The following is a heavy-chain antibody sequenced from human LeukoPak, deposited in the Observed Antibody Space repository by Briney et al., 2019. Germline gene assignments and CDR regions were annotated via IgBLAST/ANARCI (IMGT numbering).Heavy chain of an antibody. V-gene: IGHV5-51*01. CDR2: IYPADSDT. J-gene: IGHJ4*02. CDR1: GYSFTSYW. D-gene: IGHD1-26*01. CDR3: ARYSGNVTSLYY. Sequence: RGESLEISCKGSGYSFTSYWIGWVRQVSGKGLGWMRNIYPADSDTRYSPSVQGQVTISADKSISTAYLQWSSLKASDTAMYYCARYSGNVTSLYYWGQGTLVTVSS.